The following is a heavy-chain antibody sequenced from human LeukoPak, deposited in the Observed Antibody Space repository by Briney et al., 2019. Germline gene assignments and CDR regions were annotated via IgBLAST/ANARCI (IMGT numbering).Heavy chain of an antibody. Sequence: GGSLRLSCAASGFTFSSYSMNWVRQAPGKGLEWVSSISSSSSYIYYADSVKGRFTISRDNAKNTLYLQMNSLRAEDTAVYYCAKDIAPLPFGGMDVWAQGPRSPPP. D-gene: IGHD2-15*01. CDR1: GFTFSSYS. J-gene: IGHJ6*02. V-gene: IGHV3-21*04. CDR3: AKDIAPLPFGGMDV. CDR2: ISSSSSYI.